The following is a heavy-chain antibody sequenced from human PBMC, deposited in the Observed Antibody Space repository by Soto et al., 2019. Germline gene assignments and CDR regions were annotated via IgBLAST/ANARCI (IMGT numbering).Heavy chain of an antibody. Sequence: HPGGSLRLSCAASGFTFSSYAMHWVRQAPGKGLEWVAVISYDGSNKYYADSVKGRFTISRDNSKNTLYLQMNSLRAEDTAVYYCARDLLMGYNWNTLSFDYWGQGTLVTVSS. V-gene: IGHV3-30-3*01. CDR3: ARDLLMGYNWNTLSFDY. CDR1: GFTFSSYA. J-gene: IGHJ4*02. D-gene: IGHD1-20*01. CDR2: ISYDGSNK.